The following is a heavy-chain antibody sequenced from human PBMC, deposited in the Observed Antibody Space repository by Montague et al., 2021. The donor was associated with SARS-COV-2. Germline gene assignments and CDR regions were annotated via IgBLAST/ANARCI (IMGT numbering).Heavy chain of an antibody. D-gene: IGHD6-13*01. CDR1: GGSISSYY. V-gene: IGHV4-59*01. Sequence: SETLSLTCTVSGGSISSYYWSWIRQPPGKGLEWIGYIYYSGSTNYNSSLKSRVTITVDTSKNQFSLKLSSVTAADTAVYYCARDLVERSSWGTYYYYGMDVWGRGTTVTVSS. CDR3: ARDLVERSSWGTYYYYGMDV. J-gene: IGHJ6*02. CDR2: IYYSGST.